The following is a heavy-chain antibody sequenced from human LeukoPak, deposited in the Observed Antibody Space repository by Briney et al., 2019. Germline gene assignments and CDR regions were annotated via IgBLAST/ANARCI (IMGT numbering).Heavy chain of an antibody. Sequence: LXXIGSIYCSGSTYYNPSLKSRVTISVDTSKNQFSLKLSSVTAADTAVYYCARHSVVPAAMFDYWGQGTLVTVSS. J-gene: IGHJ4*02. V-gene: IGHV4-39*01. D-gene: IGHD2-2*01. CDR2: IYCSGST. CDR3: ARHSVVPAAMFDY.